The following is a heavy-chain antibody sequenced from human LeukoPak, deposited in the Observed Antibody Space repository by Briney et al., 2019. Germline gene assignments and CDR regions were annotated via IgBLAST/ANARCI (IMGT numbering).Heavy chain of an antibody. CDR3: ARGDIVATIGYPFLGNRGRPGHAPYAY. D-gene: IGHD5-12*01. Sequence: SQTLSLTCTVSGGSISSGSYYWSWIRQPAGKGLEWIGRIYTSGSTNYNPSLKSRVTISVDTSKNQFSLKLSSVTAADTAVYYCARGDIVATIGYPFLGNRGRPGHAPYAYWGQGTLVTVSS. V-gene: IGHV4-61*02. CDR1: GGSISSGSYY. CDR2: IYTSGST. J-gene: IGHJ4*02.